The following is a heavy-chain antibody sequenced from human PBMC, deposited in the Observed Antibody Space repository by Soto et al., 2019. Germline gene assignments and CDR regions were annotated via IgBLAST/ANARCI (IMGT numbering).Heavy chain of an antibody. J-gene: IGHJ6*02. D-gene: IGHD3-10*01. V-gene: IGHV5-10-1*01. Sequence: GESLKISCKGSGYSFTSYWISWVRQMPGKGLEWMGRIDPSDSYTNYSPSFQGHVTISADKSISTAYLQWSSLKASDTAMYYCARPQSRYGSGSYYYYGMDVWGQGTTVTVSS. CDR1: GYSFTSYW. CDR2: IDPSDSYT. CDR3: ARPQSRYGSGSYYYYGMDV.